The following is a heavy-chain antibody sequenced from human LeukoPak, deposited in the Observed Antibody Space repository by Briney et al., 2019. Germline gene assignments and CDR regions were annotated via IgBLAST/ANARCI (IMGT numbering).Heavy chain of an antibody. CDR2: ITGSGIST. Sequence: GGSLRLSCAASGFTLRSYAMSWVRQAPGKGLEWVSAITGSGISTYYADSVKGRFTISRDNSKNTVFLQMSSLRAADTAVYYCAKHPDPFYYFYYMDVWAKGTTVTVSS. J-gene: IGHJ6*03. V-gene: IGHV3-23*01. CDR1: GFTLRSYA. CDR3: AKHPDPFYYFYYMDV.